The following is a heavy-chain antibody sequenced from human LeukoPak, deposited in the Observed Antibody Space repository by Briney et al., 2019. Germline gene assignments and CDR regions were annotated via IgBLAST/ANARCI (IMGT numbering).Heavy chain of an antibody. CDR3: ARATPEGSGWPNWYFDL. CDR1: GGSISSYY. J-gene: IGHJ2*01. Sequence: PSETLSLTCTVSGGSISSYYWSWIRQPPGKGLEWIGYIYYSGSTNYNPSLKSRVTISVDTSKNQFSLKLSSVTAADTAVYYCARATPEGSGWPNWYFDLWGRGTLVTVSS. V-gene: IGHV4-59*01. D-gene: IGHD6-19*01. CDR2: IYYSGST.